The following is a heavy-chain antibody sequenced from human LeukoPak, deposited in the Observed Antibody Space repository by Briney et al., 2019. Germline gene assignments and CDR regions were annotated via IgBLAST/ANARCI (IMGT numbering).Heavy chain of an antibody. CDR2: IYYSGST. CDR1: GGSISSGGYY. V-gene: IGHV4-30-4*01. CDR3: ARGTTMVRGVVGYYYGMDV. D-gene: IGHD3-10*01. Sequence: PSETLSLTCTVSGGSISSGGYYWSWIRQPPGKGLEWIGYIYYSGSTYYNPSLKSRVTISVDTSKNQFSLKLSSVTAADTAVYYCARGTTMVRGVVGYYYGMDVWGQGTTVTVSS. J-gene: IGHJ6*02.